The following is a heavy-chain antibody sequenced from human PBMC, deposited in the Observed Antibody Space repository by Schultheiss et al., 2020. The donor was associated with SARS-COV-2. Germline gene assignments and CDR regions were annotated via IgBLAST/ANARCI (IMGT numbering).Heavy chain of an antibody. Sequence: GGSLRLSCAASGFTFDDYAMHWVRQAPGKGLEWVSVIYSGGSTYYADSVKGRFTISRDNSKNTLYLQMNSLRAEDTAVYYCARDIVVPAAEGYYYYGMDVWGQGTTVTVSS. CDR3: ARDIVVPAAEGYYYYGMDV. CDR2: IYSGGST. J-gene: IGHJ6*02. D-gene: IGHD2-2*01. V-gene: IGHV3-23*03. CDR1: GFTFDDYA.